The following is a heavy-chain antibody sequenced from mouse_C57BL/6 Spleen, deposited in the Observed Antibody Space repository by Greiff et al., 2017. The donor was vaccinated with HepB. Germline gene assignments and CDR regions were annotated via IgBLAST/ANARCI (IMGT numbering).Heavy chain of an antibody. V-gene: IGHV5-4*01. Sequence: DVKLVESGGGLVKPGGSLKLSCAASGFTFSSYAMSWVRQTPEKRLEWVATISDGGSYTYYPDNVKGRFTISRDNAKNNLYLQMSHLKSEDTAMYYCARDLNWDGDYYAMDYWGQGTSVTVSS. J-gene: IGHJ4*01. CDR2: ISDGGSYT. D-gene: IGHD4-1*01. CDR3: ARDLNWDGDYYAMDY. CDR1: GFTFSSYA.